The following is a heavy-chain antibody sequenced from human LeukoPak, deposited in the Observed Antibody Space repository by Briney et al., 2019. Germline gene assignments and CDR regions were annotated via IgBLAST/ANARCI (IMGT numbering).Heavy chain of an antibody. D-gene: IGHD2-2*01. CDR3: ARGPTYCSSTSCYVGYFDY. J-gene: IGHJ4*02. CDR1: GYTFTGYY. V-gene: IGHV1-2*02. CDR2: INPNSGGT. Sequence: EASVKLSCKASGYTFTGYYMHWVRQPPGQGLEWMGWINPNSGGTNYAQKFQGRVTMTRDTSISTAYMELSRLRSDDTAVYYCARGPTYCSSTSCYVGYFDYWGQGTLVTVSS.